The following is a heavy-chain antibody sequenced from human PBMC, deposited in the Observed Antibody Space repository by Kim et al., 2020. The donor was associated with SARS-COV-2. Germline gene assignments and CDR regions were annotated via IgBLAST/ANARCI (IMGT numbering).Heavy chain of an antibody. CDR3: AIYSSGGIFYFNY. Sequence: SVKVSCKASGGTFSSYAISWVRQAPGQGLEWMGGIIPIFGTANYAQKFQGRVTITADESTSTAYMELSSLRSEDTAVYYCAIYSSGGIFYFNYWGQGTLVTVSS. J-gene: IGHJ4*02. CDR2: IIPIFGTA. D-gene: IGHD6-19*01. CDR1: GGTFSSYA. V-gene: IGHV1-69*13.